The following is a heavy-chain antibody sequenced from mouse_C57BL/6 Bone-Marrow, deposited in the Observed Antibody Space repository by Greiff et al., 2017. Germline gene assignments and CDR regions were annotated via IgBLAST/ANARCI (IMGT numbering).Heavy chain of an antibody. CDR1: GFTFSSYT. CDR2: ISGGGGNT. J-gene: IGHJ3*01. CDR3: ARHTRSWFAY. Sequence: EVKVEESGGGLVKPGGSLKLSCAASGFTFSSYTMSWVRQTPEKRLEWVATISGGGGNTYYPDSVKGRFTISRDNAKNTLYLQMSSLRSEDTALYYCARHTRSWFAYWGQGTLVTVSA. V-gene: IGHV5-9*01.